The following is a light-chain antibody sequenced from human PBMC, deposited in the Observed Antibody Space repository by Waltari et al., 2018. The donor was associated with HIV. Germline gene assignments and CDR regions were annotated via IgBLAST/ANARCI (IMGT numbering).Light chain of an antibody. CDR1: RTLFANTNSKDH. CDR3: QHYYTTPPA. CDR2: WAT. V-gene: IGKV4-1*01. Sequence: DIVLTKSPAPLAVSLGERATITCKSSRTLFANTNSKDHLAWYQQKPGQPPYLLIYWATTRASGVPARFSGGGSGTDFTLTISRLRPEDAAIYFCQHYYTTPPAFGPGTKVHI. J-gene: IGKJ3*01.